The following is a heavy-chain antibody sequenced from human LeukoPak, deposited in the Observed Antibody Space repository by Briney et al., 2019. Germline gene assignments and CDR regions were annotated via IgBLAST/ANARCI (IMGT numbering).Heavy chain of an antibody. J-gene: IGHJ4*02. CDR1: GYTFTNYG. CDR3: AREGSYYDFWSTPGY. V-gene: IGHV1-18*01. Sequence: ASVKVSCKASGYTFTNYGISWVRQAPGQGLEWVGWISADKGNTNYAQKLQGRVTMTTDTSTSTAYMELRSLRSDDTAVYYCAREGSYYDFWSTPGYWGQGTLVTVSS. CDR2: ISADKGNT. D-gene: IGHD3-3*01.